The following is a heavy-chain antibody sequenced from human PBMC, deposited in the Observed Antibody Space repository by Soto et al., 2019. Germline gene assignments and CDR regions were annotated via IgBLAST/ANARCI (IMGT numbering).Heavy chain of an antibody. D-gene: IGHD6-19*01. V-gene: IGHV4-4*02. CDR1: GDSVSSPYY. CDR3: ARSAGWYAIHA. J-gene: IGHJ5*02. Sequence: QVQLQESGPGLVKPSGTLSLTCAVSGDSVSSPYYWCWVRQPPGKGLEWIGEVFHTGTTSYNPSLRRXVTISMAKSINQFSLDLSSVTAADTAVYYCARSAGWYAIHAWGPGTLV. CDR2: VFHTGTT.